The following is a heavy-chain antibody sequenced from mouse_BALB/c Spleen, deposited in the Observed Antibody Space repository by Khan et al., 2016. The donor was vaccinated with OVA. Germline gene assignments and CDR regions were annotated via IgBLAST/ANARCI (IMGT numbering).Heavy chain of an antibody. V-gene: IGHV1-31*01. CDR2: IYPFNGGS. J-gene: IGHJ3*01. CDR3: TGHGYVALFTY. D-gene: IGHD2-2*01. Sequence: VQLKESGPELMKPGASVKISCKASGYSFTSHYIPWVMQSHGKSLGGIGYIYPFNGGSTFNQEFKGKATFTGNKIPSTAYTHPSNLTSEDSAVYYCTGHGYVALFTYWGQGTLVTVSA. CDR1: GYSFTSHY.